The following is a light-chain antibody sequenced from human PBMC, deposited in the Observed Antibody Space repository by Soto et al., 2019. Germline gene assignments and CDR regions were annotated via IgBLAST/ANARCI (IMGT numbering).Light chain of an antibody. CDR1: QNISTW. CDR2: DAS. CDR3: QQYTNTNNPWM. Sequence: DIQVAQSPPTLSASVGGRVTITCRASQNISTWMAWYQQKPGKAPKLLVYDASTLQSGVASRFSGSGSGTEFTLIISGLQPDDSATYYCQQYTNTNNPWMFGQGTKVDIK. J-gene: IGKJ1*01. V-gene: IGKV1-5*01.